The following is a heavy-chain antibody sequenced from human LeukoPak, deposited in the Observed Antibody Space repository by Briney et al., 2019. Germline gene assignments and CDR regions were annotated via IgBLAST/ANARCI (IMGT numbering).Heavy chain of an antibody. CDR1: AYSFTTYL. Sequence: GESLKISCKGSAYSFTTYLIGWVRQMPGKGLEWMGIIYPGDSDSRYSPSFQGQVTISADKSISTAYLQWSSLKASDTAMYYCARLADCSNGVCYRFDYWGQGTLVTVSS. J-gene: IGHJ4*02. D-gene: IGHD2-8*01. V-gene: IGHV5-51*01. CDR2: IYPGDSDS. CDR3: ARLADCSNGVCYRFDY.